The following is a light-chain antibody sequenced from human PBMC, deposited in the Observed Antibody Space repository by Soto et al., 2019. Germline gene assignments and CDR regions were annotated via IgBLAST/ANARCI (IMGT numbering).Light chain of an antibody. Sequence: QSLLTQPASVSGSAGQSITISCTGTSSDFGGYDYVSWYQHHPGKAPRLILYDVSNRPSGVSNRFSGSKSGNTASLTISGLQAEDEAEYYCSSYATSSTLDVFGTGTKVTVL. CDR1: SSDFGGYDY. J-gene: IGLJ1*01. CDR3: SSYATSSTLDV. CDR2: DVS. V-gene: IGLV2-14*03.